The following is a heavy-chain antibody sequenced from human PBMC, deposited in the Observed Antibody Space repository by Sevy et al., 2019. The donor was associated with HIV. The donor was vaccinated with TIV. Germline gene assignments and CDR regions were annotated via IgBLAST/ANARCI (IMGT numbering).Heavy chain of an antibody. Sequence: ASVKVSCKVSGYTLTELSMHWVRQAPGKGLDWMGGFDPEDGETLYAQKFQDRVTMTEDTFTDTAYMELSSLRSEDTDVYYCATDPRGYYDSSGYYLGYFDYWGQGTLVTVSS. D-gene: IGHD3-22*01. J-gene: IGHJ4*02. CDR2: FDPEDGET. CDR1: GYTLTELS. V-gene: IGHV1-24*01. CDR3: ATDPRGYYDSSGYYLGYFDY.